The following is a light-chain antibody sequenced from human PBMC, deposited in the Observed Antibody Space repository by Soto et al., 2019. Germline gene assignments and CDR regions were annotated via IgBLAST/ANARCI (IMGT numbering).Light chain of an antibody. V-gene: IGLV3-21*02. CDR1: NIGSKR. CDR3: QVWDNNSDHWV. CDR2: DDS. Sequence: SYVMTQPPSVSVAPGQTARFTCGGTNIGSKRVHWYQQKPGQAPVLVVYDDSDRPSGLPERFSGSNSGNTATLTISRVEAGDEADYYCQVWDNNSDHWVFGGGTKLTVL. J-gene: IGLJ3*02.